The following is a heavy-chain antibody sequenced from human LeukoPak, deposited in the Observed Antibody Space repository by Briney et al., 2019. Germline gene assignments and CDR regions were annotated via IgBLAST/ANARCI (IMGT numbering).Heavy chain of an antibody. V-gene: IGHV4-34*01. CDR1: GGSFSGYY. J-gene: IGHJ4*02. Sequence: SETLSLTCAVYGGSFSGYYWSWIRQPPGKGLEWIGEINHSGSTNYNPSLKSRVTISVDTSKNQFSLKLSSVTAADTAVYYCARTPRITMVRGIYYFDYWGQGTLVTVSS. D-gene: IGHD3-10*01. CDR3: ARTPRITMVRGIYYFDY. CDR2: INHSGST.